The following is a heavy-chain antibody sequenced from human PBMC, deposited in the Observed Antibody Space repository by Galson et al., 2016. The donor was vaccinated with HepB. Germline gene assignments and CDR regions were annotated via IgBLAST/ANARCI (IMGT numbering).Heavy chain of an antibody. Sequence: SETLSLTCTVSGDSISNVGRHWGWFRQSPEMGLEYIGSIHSSGTSYYNPSLTSRVTVSADMSRNQFFLSLTSVTAADTAVYYCARHWRESGSYLQRHFDYWGQGTLVTVSS. CDR1: GDSISNVGRH. D-gene: IGHD1-26*01. CDR2: IHSSGTS. V-gene: IGHV4-39*01. J-gene: IGHJ4*02. CDR3: ARHWRESGSYLQRHFDY.